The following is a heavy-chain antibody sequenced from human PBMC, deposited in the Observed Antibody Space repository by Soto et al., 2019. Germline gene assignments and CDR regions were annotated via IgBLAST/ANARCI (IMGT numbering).Heavy chain of an antibody. Sequence: QVQLVESGGGLVKPGGSLRLSCAASGFTFSDYYMSWIRQAPGKGLEWVSYISGSGTTIYYADSVKSRFTISRDNAKNSVYLQRNSLRADDTAVYYCARGSGSWSAFDIWGQGTMVTVSS. V-gene: IGHV3-11*01. CDR3: ARGSGSWSAFDI. CDR1: GFTFSDYY. J-gene: IGHJ3*02. CDR2: ISGSGTTI. D-gene: IGHD3-10*01.